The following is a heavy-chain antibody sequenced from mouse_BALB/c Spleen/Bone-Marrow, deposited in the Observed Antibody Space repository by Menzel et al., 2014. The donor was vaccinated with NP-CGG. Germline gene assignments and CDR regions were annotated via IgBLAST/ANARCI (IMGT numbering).Heavy chain of an antibody. Sequence: VQLKEPGAGLEQPGGSLRLSRATSGFTFTDYYMSWVRQPPGKALEWLGFIRNKANGYTTEYSASVKGRFTISRDNSQSILYLQMNSLRAEDSATYYCARDYYGFFAYWGQGTLVTVSA. CDR3: ARDYYGFFAY. J-gene: IGHJ3*01. V-gene: IGHV7-3*02. CDR2: IRNKANGYTT. CDR1: GFTFTDYY. D-gene: IGHD1-2*01.